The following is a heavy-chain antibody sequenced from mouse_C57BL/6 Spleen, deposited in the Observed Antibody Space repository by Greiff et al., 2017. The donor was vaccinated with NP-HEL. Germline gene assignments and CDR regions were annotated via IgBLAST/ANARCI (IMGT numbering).Heavy chain of an antibody. D-gene: IGHD4-1*01. Sequence: VQLQQSGPELVKPGASVKISCKASGYAFSSSWMHWVKQRPGKGLEWIGRIYPGDGDTNYNGKFKGKATLTADKSSSTAYMQLSSLTSEDSAVYFCARETGTRFDYWGQGTTLTVSS. V-gene: IGHV1-82*01. CDR3: ARETGTRFDY. J-gene: IGHJ2*01. CDR2: IYPGDGDT. CDR1: GYAFSSSW.